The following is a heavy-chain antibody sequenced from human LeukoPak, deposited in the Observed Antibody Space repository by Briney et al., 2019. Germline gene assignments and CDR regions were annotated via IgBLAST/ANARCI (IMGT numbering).Heavy chain of an antibody. V-gene: IGHV4-38-2*02. CDR3: ARGDKLSSGYFYYYYYMDV. J-gene: IGHJ6*03. Sequence: NPSETLSLTCTVSGYSISSGYYWGWIRQPPGKGLEWIGSIYHSGSTYYNPSLKSRVTISVDTSKNQFSLKLSSVTAADTAVYYCARGDKLSSGYFYYYYYMDVWGKGTTVTVSS. CDR1: GYSISSGYY. D-gene: IGHD3-22*01. CDR2: IYHSGST.